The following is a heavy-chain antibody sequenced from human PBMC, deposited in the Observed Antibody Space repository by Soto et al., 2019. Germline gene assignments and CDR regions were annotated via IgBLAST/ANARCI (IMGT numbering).Heavy chain of an antibody. D-gene: IGHD3-16*02. CDR1: GFTFSSYA. Sequence: GGSLILSCAASGFTFSSYAMHWVRPAPGKGLEWVAVISYDGSNKYYADSVKGRFTISRDNSKNTLYLQMNSLRAEDTAVYYCARDYHRPLLRFIHYYYGMDVWGQGTTVTVSS. CDR2: ISYDGSNK. CDR3: ARDYHRPLLRFIHYYYGMDV. J-gene: IGHJ6*02. V-gene: IGHV3-30-3*01.